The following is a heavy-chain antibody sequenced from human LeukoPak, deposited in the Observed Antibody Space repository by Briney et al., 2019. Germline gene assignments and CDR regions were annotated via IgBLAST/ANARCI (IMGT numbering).Heavy chain of an antibody. D-gene: IGHD3-10*01. J-gene: IGHJ5*02. V-gene: IGHV4-30-4*01. CDR1: SASISSGDYH. CDR2: IHDSGST. CDR3: ARGLGAGNYYYGWFDP. Sequence: PSETLSLTCTVSSASISSGDYHWNWLRQPPGKGLEWIRFIHDSGSTYYSPSLKSRVSISRDISQNQLSLMLISVTAADTAVYYCARGLGAGNYYYGWFDPWGQGTLVSVSS.